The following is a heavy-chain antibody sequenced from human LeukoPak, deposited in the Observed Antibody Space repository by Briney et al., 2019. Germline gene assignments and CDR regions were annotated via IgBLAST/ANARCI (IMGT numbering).Heavy chain of an antibody. CDR3: AKIPGGYTSNWFDP. Sequence: KPSETLSLTCTVSGGSISSSSYYWGWIRQPPGKGLEWIGSIYHSANTYYNPSLKSRVTISVDTSKNQFSLKLSSVTAADTAVYYCAKIPGGYTSNWFDPWGQGTLVTVSS. CDR2: IYHSANT. V-gene: IGHV4-39*07. CDR1: GGSISSSSYY. D-gene: IGHD3-22*01. J-gene: IGHJ5*02.